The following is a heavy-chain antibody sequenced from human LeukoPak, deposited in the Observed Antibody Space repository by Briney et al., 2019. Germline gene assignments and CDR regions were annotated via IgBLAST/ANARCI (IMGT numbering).Heavy chain of an antibody. Sequence: PGGSLRLSCAASGFTFSSYGMSWVRQAPGKGLEWVAFIRYDGSNKYYADSVKGRFTISRDNSKNTLYLQMNSLRAEDTAVYYCAGPSTYSSGLNDAFDIWGQGTMVTVSS. CDR2: IRYDGSNK. V-gene: IGHV3-30*02. CDR3: AGPSTYSSGLNDAFDI. CDR1: GFTFSSYG. D-gene: IGHD6-19*01. J-gene: IGHJ3*02.